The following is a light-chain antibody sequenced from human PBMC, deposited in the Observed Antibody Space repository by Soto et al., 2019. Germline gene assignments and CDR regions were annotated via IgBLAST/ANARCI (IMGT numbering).Light chain of an antibody. CDR2: DVS. CDR3: SSYTTSNTRQIV. V-gene: IGLV2-14*03. Sequence: QSALTQPASVSGSPGQSITISCTGTSSYVGGYNYVSWYQHHPGKAPKLMIYDVSNRPSGVSNRFSGSKSGNTASLTISGRQPEGEADYYCSSYTTSNTRQIVFGTGTKLTVL. J-gene: IGLJ1*01. CDR1: SSYVGGYNY.